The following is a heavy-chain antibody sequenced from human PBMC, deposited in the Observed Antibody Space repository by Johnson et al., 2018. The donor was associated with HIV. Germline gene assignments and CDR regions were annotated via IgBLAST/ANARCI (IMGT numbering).Heavy chain of an antibody. CDR3: ASGEDYGGNYGAFDI. J-gene: IGHJ3*02. CDR1: GFTFSTFA. V-gene: IGHV3-30*04. CDR2: ISYDGTNN. D-gene: IGHD4-23*01. Sequence: QVQLVESGGGVVQPGTSLRLSCAASGFTFSTFAMHWVRQAPGKGMEWVAVISYDGTNNQNGDSVKGRFTISRDNSKNTMYLQMNSLRAEDTAVYYCASGEDYGGNYGAFDIWGQGTMVTVSS.